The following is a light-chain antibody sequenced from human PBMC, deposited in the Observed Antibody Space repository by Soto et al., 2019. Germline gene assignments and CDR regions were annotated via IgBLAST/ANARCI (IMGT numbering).Light chain of an antibody. CDR1: QGISSA. J-gene: IGKJ1*01. V-gene: IGKV1D-13*01. Sequence: PLTQSPSFLSASLGYRITITCRASQGISSALAWYQQKPGKAPKLLIYDASSLESGVPSRFSGSGSGTDFTLTISSLQPEDFATYYCQQFNNYLWTFGQGTKVAIK. CDR3: QQFNNYLWT. CDR2: DAS.